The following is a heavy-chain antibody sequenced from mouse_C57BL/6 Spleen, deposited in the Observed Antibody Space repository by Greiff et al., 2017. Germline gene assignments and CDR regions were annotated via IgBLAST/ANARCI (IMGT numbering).Heavy chain of an antibody. Sequence: VQLKESGPELVKPGASVKISCKASGYSFTDYNMNWVKQSNGKSLEWIGVINPNYGTTSYNQKFKGKATLTVDQSSSTAYMQLNSLTSEDSAVYYCARKEDYDGYYYAMDYWGQGTSVTVSS. CDR2: INPNYGTT. D-gene: IGHD2-4*01. J-gene: IGHJ4*01. V-gene: IGHV1-39*01. CDR3: ARKEDYDGYYYAMDY. CDR1: GYSFTDYN.